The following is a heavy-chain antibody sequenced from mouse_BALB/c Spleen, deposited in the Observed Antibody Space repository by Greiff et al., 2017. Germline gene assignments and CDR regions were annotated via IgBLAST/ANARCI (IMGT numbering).Heavy chain of an antibody. J-gene: IGHJ4*01. CDR3: ARQPGTDYYAMDY. Sequence: VQLKESGPELVKPGASVKISCKASGYTFTDYNMHWVKQSHGKSLEWIGYISCYNGATSYNQKFKGKATFTVDTSSSTAYMQFNSLTSEDSAVYYCARQPGTDYYAMDYWGQGTSVTVSS. CDR1: GYTFTDYN. D-gene: IGHD3-3*01. V-gene: IGHV1S29*02. CDR2: ISCYNGAT.